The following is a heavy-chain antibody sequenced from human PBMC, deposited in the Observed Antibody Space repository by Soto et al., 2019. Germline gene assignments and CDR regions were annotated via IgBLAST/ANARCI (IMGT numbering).Heavy chain of an antibody. D-gene: IGHD1-26*01. Sequence: EVQLVESGGGLVQPGGSLRLSCAASGFTFSSYSMHWVRQAPGKGLEYVSAISSNGGTTSYANSVKGRFTISRDNSKNMLYLQMGSLRAEDMAVYYCEGYSVDGIGSWGQGTPVTVSS. CDR1: GFTFSSYS. V-gene: IGHV3-64*01. CDR2: ISSNGGTT. CDR3: EGYSVDGIGS. J-gene: IGHJ1*01.